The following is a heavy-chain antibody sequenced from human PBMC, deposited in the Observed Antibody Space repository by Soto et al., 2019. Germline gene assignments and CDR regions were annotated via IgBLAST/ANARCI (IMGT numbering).Heavy chain of an antibody. CDR2: TYYTGKS. CDR3: ARHPAASLTSFYGVDV. Sequence: SETLSLTCSVSGVSISSRDYFWGWIRQAPGKGPEWIGTTYYTGKSDSNPSFKSRVTVSLDTSKNQVSLKLRSVTAADAAVYYCARHPAASLTSFYGVDVWGPGTTVTVSS. CDR1: GVSISSRDYF. D-gene: IGHD3-3*01. J-gene: IGHJ6*02. V-gene: IGHV4-39*01.